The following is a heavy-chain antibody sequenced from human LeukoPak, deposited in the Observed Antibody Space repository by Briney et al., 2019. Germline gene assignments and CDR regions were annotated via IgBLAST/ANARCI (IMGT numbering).Heavy chain of an antibody. J-gene: IGHJ4*02. CDR1: GFTLSTYT. CDR3: ARDLAGSGWYVDN. Sequence: GGSLRLSCAASGFTLSTYTMHWVRQAPGKGLEWVAVISYDGSNKYYADSVKGRFTISRDNSKNMLYLQMNSLRAEDTAVYYCARDLAGSGWYVDNWGQGTLVTVSS. CDR2: ISYDGSNK. D-gene: IGHD6-19*01. V-gene: IGHV3-30-3*01.